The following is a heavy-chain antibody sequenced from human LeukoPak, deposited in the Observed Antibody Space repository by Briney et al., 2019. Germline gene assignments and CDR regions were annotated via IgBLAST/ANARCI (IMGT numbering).Heavy chain of an antibody. V-gene: IGHV1-2*02. CDR3: ARVGGPDYYYYGMDV. CDR2: INPNSGGT. D-gene: IGHD6-25*01. J-gene: IGHJ6*02. CDR1: GYTFTGYY. Sequence: GASVKVSCKASGYTFTGYYMHWVRQAPGQGLEWMGWINPNSGGTNYAQKFQGRVTMTRDTSISTAYMELSRLRSDDTAVYYCARVGGPDYYYYGMDVWGQGNTVTVSS.